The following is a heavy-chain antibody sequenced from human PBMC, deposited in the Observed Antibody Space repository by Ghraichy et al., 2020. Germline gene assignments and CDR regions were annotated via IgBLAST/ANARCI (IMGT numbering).Heavy chain of an antibody. V-gene: IGHV3-33*01. CDR3: ASGDSSGSYFDYYYDGMDV. Sequence: GESLNISCAASGFTFGSYAMHWVRQAPGKGLEWVAVIWHDGTNKNYVESVKGRFTISRDNSKNALYLQMNSLRAEDTTVYYCASGDSSGSYFDYYYDGMDVWGQGTTVTVSS. CDR2: IWHDGTNK. J-gene: IGHJ6*02. CDR1: GFTFGSYA. D-gene: IGHD1-26*01.